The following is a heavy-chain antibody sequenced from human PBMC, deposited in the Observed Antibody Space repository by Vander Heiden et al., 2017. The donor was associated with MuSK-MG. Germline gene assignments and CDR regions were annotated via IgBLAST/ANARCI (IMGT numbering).Heavy chain of an antibody. J-gene: IGHJ4*02. V-gene: IGHV1-69*01. Sequence: QVQLLQSGAEVKKPGSSVKVSCKASGGTFSSYAISWVRQASAQALEWMGGIITIFGTATYAQKVQGRVTITADESTSTADMELSRMGSEVTAVYYCATLSKSTSRPRIFFAAGGQGTFVTVYS. D-gene: IGHD2-2*01. CDR1: GGTFSSYA. CDR3: ATLSKSTSRPRIFFAA. CDR2: IITIFGTA.